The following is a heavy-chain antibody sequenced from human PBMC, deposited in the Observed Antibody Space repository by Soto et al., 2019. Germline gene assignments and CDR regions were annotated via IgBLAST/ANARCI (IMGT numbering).Heavy chain of an antibody. CDR3: TRDRLTLTTSLIFDF. CDR2: ISPYSGKT. Sequence: QVQLVQSGAEVKKPGASVKVSCKASGYTFTNYGIAWVRQAPGQGLEWMGWISPYSGKTDYRQNLQGRVTMXXDXSXXTSYMELRSLRSDDTAVYYCTRDRLTLTTSLIFDFWGQGTLVTVSS. J-gene: IGHJ4*02. V-gene: IGHV1-18*01. CDR1: GYTFTNYG. D-gene: IGHD3-9*01.